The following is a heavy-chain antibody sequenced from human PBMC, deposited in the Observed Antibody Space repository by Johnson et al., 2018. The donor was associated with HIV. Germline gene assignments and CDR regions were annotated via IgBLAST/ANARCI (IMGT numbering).Heavy chain of an antibody. Sequence: VQLVESGGGVVQPGRSLRLSCAASDFTFTNNAIHWVRQAPGKGLEWVSVIYSGGSTYYADSVKGIFTISRDNSKNTLYLQMNSLRAEDTAVYYCARIDYSNYEEAFDIWGQGTMVTVSS. CDR2: IYSGGST. CDR1: DFTFTNNA. CDR3: ARIDYSNYEEAFDI. V-gene: IGHV3-66*01. J-gene: IGHJ3*02. D-gene: IGHD4-11*01.